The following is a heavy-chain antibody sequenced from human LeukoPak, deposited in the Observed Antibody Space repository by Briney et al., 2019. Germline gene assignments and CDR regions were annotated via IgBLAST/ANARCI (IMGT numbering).Heavy chain of an antibody. CDR3: AKEGSGSYVRLSGLDAFDI. V-gene: IGHV3-48*02. CDR2: ISSSSSTI. CDR1: GSTSNTYS. Sequence: GGSLRLSCAASGSTSNTYSMNWVRQDPGKGLEWVSYISSSSSTIYYADSVKGRFTISRDNAKNSLYLQMNSLRDEDTAVYYCAKEGSGSYVRLSGLDAFDIWGQGTMVTVSS. D-gene: IGHD1-26*01. J-gene: IGHJ3*02.